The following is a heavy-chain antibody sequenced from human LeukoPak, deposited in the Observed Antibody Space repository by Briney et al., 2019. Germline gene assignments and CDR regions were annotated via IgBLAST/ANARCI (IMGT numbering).Heavy chain of an antibody. Sequence: PGGSLRLSCAGAGLTFDDSVMHWVRQAPGKGLEWVSTINWNSGNIGYADSVKGRFTISRDNAKNSLFLQMNSLRTEDTALYYCAKGGHPTRYYYGMDVWGQGTTVTVSS. D-gene: IGHD2-15*01. J-gene: IGHJ6*02. CDR1: GLTFDDSV. CDR2: INWNSGNI. V-gene: IGHV3-9*01. CDR3: AKGGHPTRYYYGMDV.